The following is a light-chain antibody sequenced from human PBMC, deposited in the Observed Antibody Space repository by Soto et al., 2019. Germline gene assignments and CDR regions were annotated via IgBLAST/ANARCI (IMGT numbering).Light chain of an antibody. CDR3: ATWDYSLSGVV. V-gene: IGLV1-47*01. CDR1: SSNIGSNY. Sequence: QSVLTQPPSASGTPGQRVTISCSGSSSNIGSNYVFWYQQFPGTAPKVLIYRNNQRPSGVPDRFSGSKSGTSASLAISGLRSEDEAEYYCATWDYSLSGVVFGGGTKVTVL. J-gene: IGLJ2*01. CDR2: RNN.